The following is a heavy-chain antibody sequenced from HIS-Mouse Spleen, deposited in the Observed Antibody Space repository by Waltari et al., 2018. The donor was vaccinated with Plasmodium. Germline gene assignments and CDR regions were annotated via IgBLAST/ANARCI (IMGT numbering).Heavy chain of an antibody. D-gene: IGHD1-1*01. CDR1: GYSISSGYY. Sequence: QVQLQESGPGLVKPSETLSLTCTVSGYSISSGYYWGWIRQPPGKGLEWIGSMYHSGGTYYNPSLKSRVTISVDTSKNQFSLKLSSVTAADTAVYYCARDASTGNRRGEHAFDIWGQGTMVTVSS. V-gene: IGHV4-38-2*02. CDR3: ARDASTGNRRGEHAFDI. CDR2: MYHSGGT. J-gene: IGHJ3*02.